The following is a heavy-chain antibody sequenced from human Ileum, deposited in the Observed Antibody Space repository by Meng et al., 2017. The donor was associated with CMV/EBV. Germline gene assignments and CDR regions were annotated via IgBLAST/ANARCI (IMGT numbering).Heavy chain of an antibody. CDR2: LNQAGNDR. CDR3: ASIGDGYMRADSNGMGV. D-gene: IGHD5-24*01. V-gene: IGHV3-7*01. CDR1: GFTFSGFW. Sequence: GGSLRLSCAASGFTFSGFWMTWVRLPPGKGLEWVACLNQAGNDRYYVDSVKGRFTISRDNAKNSLYLQMNSLRDEDTAVYYCASIGDGYMRADSNGMGVWGQGTTVTVSS. J-gene: IGHJ6*01.